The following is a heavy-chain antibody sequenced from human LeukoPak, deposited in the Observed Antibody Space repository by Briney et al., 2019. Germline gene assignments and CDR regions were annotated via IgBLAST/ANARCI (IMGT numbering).Heavy chain of an antibody. Sequence: GASVKVSCKASGYTFTGYYMHWVRQAPGQGLEWMGWINPNSGGTNYAQKFQGRVTMTRDTSISTAYMELSRLRSDDTAVYYCARDIWAYSSGQTGDYWGQGTLVTVSS. CDR1: GYTFTGYY. CDR3: ARDIWAYSSGQTGDY. J-gene: IGHJ4*02. CDR2: INPNSGGT. V-gene: IGHV1-2*02. D-gene: IGHD6-19*01.